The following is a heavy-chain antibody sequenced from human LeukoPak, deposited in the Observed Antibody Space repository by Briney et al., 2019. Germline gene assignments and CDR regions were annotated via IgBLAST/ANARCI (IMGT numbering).Heavy chain of an antibody. V-gene: IGHV1-46*01. Sequence: VASVKVSCKASGYTFTSYYMHWVRQAPGQGLEWMGIINPSGGSTSYAQKFQGRVTMTRDTSTSTVYMELSSLRSEDTAVYYCARDLGVTTFRNWFDPWGQGTLVTVSS. D-gene: IGHD4-17*01. J-gene: IGHJ5*02. CDR3: ARDLGVTTFRNWFDP. CDR1: GYTFTSYY. CDR2: INPSGGST.